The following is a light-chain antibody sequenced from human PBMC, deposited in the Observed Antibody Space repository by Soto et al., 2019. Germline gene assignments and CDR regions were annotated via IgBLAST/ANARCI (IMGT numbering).Light chain of an antibody. CDR1: QSVDSN. CDR3: QQYNKWPREVGT. CDR2: GAS. Sequence: EIVMTQSPATLSVSPGERVTLSCRASQSVDSNLAWYQQKPGQAPRLLIFGASTRATGIPARFSGSGSGTEFTLTISSLQSEDFAVYCCQQYNKWPREVGTFGQGTKVEIK. V-gene: IGKV3-15*01. J-gene: IGKJ1*01.